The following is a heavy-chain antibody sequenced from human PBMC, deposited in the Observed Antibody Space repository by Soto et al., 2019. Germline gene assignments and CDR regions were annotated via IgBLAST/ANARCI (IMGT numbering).Heavy chain of an antibody. Sequence: EEQLVESGGGLVKPGWSLRLSCAASGFTFSTSIMNWVRQAPGTGLEWVSSITSSSSHMFYADSVKGRFTISRDNARNSLYLQMNSLRAEDTAIYYCTTALGLVPTITWGQGTLVTVSS. CDR1: GFTFSTSI. V-gene: IGHV3-21*06. J-gene: IGHJ4*02. CDR3: TTALGLVPTIT. D-gene: IGHD5-12*01. CDR2: ITSSSSHM.